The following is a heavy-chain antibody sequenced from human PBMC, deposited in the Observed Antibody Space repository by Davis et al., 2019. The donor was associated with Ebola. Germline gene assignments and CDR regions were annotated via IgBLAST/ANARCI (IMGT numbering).Heavy chain of an antibody. D-gene: IGHD2-8*01. CDR2: LYPDERT. J-gene: IGHJ4*02. CDR1: GGSISSYY. V-gene: IGHV3-53*04. CDR3: ARGAWSIWDY. Sequence: ETLSLTCTVSGGSISSYYWSWIRQPPGKVLEWVSLLYPDERTFYADSVKGRFTISRHSSNNTLYLQMNILRPDDTATYYCARGAWSIWDYWGRGTPVTVSS.